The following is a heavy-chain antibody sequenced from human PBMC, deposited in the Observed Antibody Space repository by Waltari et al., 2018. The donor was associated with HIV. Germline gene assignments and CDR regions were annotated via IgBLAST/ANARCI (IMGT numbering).Heavy chain of an antibody. CDR1: GYTFTSYD. CDR2: MNPNSGNT. D-gene: IGHD3-16*02. Sequence: QVQLVQYGAEVKKPGASVKVSCKASGYTFTSYDINWVRQAHGHGLEWMGGMNPNSGNTGYAQKFQGRVTMTRNTSISTAYMELSSLRSEDTAVYYCARAHDYVWGSYRYTKKYYFDYWGQGTLVTVSS. J-gene: IGHJ4*02. V-gene: IGHV1-8*01. CDR3: ARAHDYVWGSYRYTKKYYFDY.